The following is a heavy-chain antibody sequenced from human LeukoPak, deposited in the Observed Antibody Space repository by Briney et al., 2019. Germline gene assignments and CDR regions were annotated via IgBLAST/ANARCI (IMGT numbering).Heavy chain of an antibody. CDR1: GYTFTGYY. CDR2: INPNSGGT. Sequence: ASEKVSCKASGYTFTGYYMHWVRQAPGQGLEWMGWINPNSGGTNYAQKFQGRVTMTRDTSISTAYMELSRLRSDDTAVYYCARDPRIAAAGGFDYWGQGTLVTVSS. CDR3: ARDPRIAAAGGFDY. D-gene: IGHD6-13*01. V-gene: IGHV1-2*02. J-gene: IGHJ4*02.